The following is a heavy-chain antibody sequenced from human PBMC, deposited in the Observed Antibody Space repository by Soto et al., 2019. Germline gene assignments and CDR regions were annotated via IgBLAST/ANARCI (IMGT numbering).Heavy chain of an antibody. J-gene: IGHJ4*02. CDR2: IIPIFGTA. CDR1: RGTLSSYA. V-gene: IGHV1-69*13. D-gene: IGHD6-19*01. Sequence: SRKVCCKASRGTLSSYAISCSRHAPVQGLEWMGGIIPIFGTANYAQTFKGRVTITADESTSTAYMELRSLRSDDTAVYYCAKARPTVDGPPFFDYWAQGTLVTVSS. CDR3: AKARPTVDGPPFFDY.